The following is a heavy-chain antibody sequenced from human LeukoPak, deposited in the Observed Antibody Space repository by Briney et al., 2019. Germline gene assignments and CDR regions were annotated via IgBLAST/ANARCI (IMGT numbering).Heavy chain of an antibody. CDR2: ISAYNGNT. D-gene: IGHD3-22*01. J-gene: IGHJ4*02. CDR1: GYTFTSYG. CDR3: ARGSPPRRNYDSRGYYSYYFDY. V-gene: IGHV1-18*01. Sequence: ASVKASCKASGYTFTSYGISWVRQAPGQGLEWMGWISAYNGNTHCAQKLQGRVTMTTDTSTSTVYMELRSLRSDDTAVYYCARGSPPRRNYDSRGYYSYYFDYWGQGTLVTVSS.